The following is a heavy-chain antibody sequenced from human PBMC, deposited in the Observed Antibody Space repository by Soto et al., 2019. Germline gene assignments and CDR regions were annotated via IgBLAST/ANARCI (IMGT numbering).Heavy chain of an antibody. CDR3: ARDTPIAVAGTGGYGMDV. J-gene: IGHJ6*02. CDR2: IGTAGDT. Sequence: PGGSLRLSCAASGFTFSSYDMHWVRQATGKGLEWVSAIGTAGDTYYPGSVKGRFTISRENAKNSLYLQMNSLRAGDTAVYYCARDTPIAVAGTGGYGMDVWGQGTTVTSP. D-gene: IGHD6-19*01. CDR1: GFTFSSYD. V-gene: IGHV3-13*01.